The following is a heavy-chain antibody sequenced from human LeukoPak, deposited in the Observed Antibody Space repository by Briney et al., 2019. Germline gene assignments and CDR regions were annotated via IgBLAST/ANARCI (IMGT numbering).Heavy chain of an antibody. CDR3: ARQYGTYFDY. Sequence: GESLKISCRGSGYSFTTYWIAWVRQVPGKGLEWMGIIYPSDSDTRYSPSFRGQVTISADKSISTAYLQWSSLKASDTAIYYCARQYGTYFDYWGQGTLVTVSS. CDR1: GYSFTTYW. D-gene: IGHD1-26*01. CDR2: IYPSDSDT. J-gene: IGHJ4*02. V-gene: IGHV5-51*01.